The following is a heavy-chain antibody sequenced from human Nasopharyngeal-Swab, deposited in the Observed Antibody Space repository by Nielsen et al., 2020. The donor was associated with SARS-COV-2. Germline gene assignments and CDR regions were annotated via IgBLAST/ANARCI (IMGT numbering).Heavy chain of an antibody. V-gene: IGHV4-61*01. D-gene: IGHD2-2*01. CDR2: VDSSGST. Sequence: SETLSLTCTVSGGSVSSESYYWSWIRQPPGKGLEWIGCVDSSGSTNYKPSLKSRVTISVDTSKNQFSLNLSSVTAADTAVYYCGRGACSITTCYENVDVWGQGTTVTVSS. J-gene: IGHJ6*02. CDR3: GRGACSITTCYENVDV. CDR1: GGSVSSESYY.